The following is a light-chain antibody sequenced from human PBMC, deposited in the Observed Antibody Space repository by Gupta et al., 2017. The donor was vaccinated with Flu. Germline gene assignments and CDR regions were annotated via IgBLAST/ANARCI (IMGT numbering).Light chain of an antibody. CDR1: NVGAKS. J-gene: IGLJ2*01. V-gene: IGLV3-21*02. CDR2: DDS. Sequence: SYVLTQPPSVSVAPGQTARVPCGGNNVGAKSVHWYQQKPGQAPVLIVYDDSDRPSGIPERFSGSNFGNTATLTISRVEAGDEADYYCQVWDGSTDHPVILGGGTKLTVL. CDR3: QVWDGSTDHPVI.